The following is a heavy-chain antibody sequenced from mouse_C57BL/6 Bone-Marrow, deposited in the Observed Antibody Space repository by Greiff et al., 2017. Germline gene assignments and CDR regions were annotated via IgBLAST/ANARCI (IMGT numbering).Heavy chain of an antibody. D-gene: IGHD3-3*01. CDR3: AREGDTVFDY. V-gene: IGHV1-85*01. CDR2: IYPRDGST. CDR1: GYTFTSYD. Sequence: VQLQQSGPELVKPGASVKLSCKASGYTFTSYDINWVKQRPGQGLEWIGWIYPRDGSTKYTEKFKGKATLTADTSSSTAYMELHSLTSEDAAVYFCAREGDTVFDYGGQGTTHRVAS. J-gene: IGHJ2*01.